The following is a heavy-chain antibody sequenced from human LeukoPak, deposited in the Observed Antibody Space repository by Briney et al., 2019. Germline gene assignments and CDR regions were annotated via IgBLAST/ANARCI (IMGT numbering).Heavy chain of an antibody. V-gene: IGHV3-9*01. Sequence: GGSLRLSCAASGFTFDDYAMHWVRHAPGKGLEWVSGISWNGVSIGYADSVKGRFTISRDNAKNFLYLQMNSLRGEDTALYYCAKRNSPHSSGWSDFDSWGQGALVTVSS. CDR1: GFTFDDYA. D-gene: IGHD6-19*01. J-gene: IGHJ4*02. CDR2: ISWNGVSI. CDR3: AKRNSPHSSGWSDFDS.